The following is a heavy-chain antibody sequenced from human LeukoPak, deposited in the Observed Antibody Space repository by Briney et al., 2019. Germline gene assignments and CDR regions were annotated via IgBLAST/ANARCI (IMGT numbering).Heavy chain of an antibody. CDR3: ASGSYSPFEY. Sequence: GGSLRLSCAVSGFTFSSFEFNWVRQAPGKGLEWVSYISSSGNIIYYADSVKGRITISRDNAKNSLYLQMNSLRAEDTAVYYCASGSYSPFEYWGQGTLVTVSS. CDR2: ISSSGNII. D-gene: IGHD1-26*01. CDR1: GFTFSSFE. J-gene: IGHJ4*02. V-gene: IGHV3-48*03.